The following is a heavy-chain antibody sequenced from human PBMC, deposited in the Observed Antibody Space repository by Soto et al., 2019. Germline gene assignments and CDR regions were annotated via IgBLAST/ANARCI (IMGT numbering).Heavy chain of an antibody. CDR3: ATRGTSPGVIVGDGLYYYYYGMDV. D-gene: IGHD2-15*01. CDR2: FDPEDGET. Sequence: ASVKVSCKVSGYTLTELSMHWVRQAPGKGLEWMGGFDPEDGETIYAQKFQGRVTMTEDTSTDTAYMELSSLRSEDTAVDYCATRGTSPGVIVGDGLYYYYYGMDVWGQGTTVTVSS. CDR1: GYTLTELS. J-gene: IGHJ6*02. V-gene: IGHV1-24*01.